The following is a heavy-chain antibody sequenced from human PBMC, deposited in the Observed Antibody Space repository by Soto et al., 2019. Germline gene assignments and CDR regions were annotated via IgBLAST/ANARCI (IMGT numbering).Heavy chain of an antibody. D-gene: IGHD6-6*01. Sequence: SDTLSLTFNVSCGSISSSSFYWVSIRHPPRKCLEWIGSIYYSVSTYYNPSLKSRVTISVDTSKNFFSLKLSSVTAADTAVYYCARDLGHREYSSSSAWFEPWGQGTLVTVSS. V-gene: IGHV4-39*02. CDR3: ARDLGHREYSSSSAWFEP. CDR2: IYYSVST. CDR1: CGSISSSSFY. J-gene: IGHJ5*02.